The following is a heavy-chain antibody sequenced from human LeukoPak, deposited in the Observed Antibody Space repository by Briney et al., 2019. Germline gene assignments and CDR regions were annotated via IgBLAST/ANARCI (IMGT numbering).Heavy chain of an antibody. CDR3: ARLRQWLVRRAFDI. V-gene: IGHV4-34*01. D-gene: IGHD6-19*01. CDR1: GGSFSGYY. Sequence: SETLSLTCAVYGGSFSGYYWSWIRQPPGKGLEWIGEINHSGSTNYNPSLKSRVTISVDTSKNQFSLKLSSVTAADTAVYYCARLRQWLVRRAFDIWGQGTMVTVSS. CDR2: INHSGST. J-gene: IGHJ3*02.